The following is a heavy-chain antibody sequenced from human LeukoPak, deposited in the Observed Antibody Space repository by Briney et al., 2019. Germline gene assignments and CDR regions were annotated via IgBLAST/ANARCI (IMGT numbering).Heavy chain of an antibody. V-gene: IGHV3-74*01. CDR1: GFTFSSYW. Sequence: GGSLRLSCAASGFTFSSYWMHWVRQAPGKGLVWVSRINSDGSSTSYADSVKGRFTISRDNSKNTLYLQMNSLRIEDTALYYCARGRGTYYGSGRHDPYFDYWGQGTLVTVSS. CDR3: ARGRGTYYGSGRHDPYFDY. CDR2: INSDGSST. D-gene: IGHD3-10*01. J-gene: IGHJ4*02.